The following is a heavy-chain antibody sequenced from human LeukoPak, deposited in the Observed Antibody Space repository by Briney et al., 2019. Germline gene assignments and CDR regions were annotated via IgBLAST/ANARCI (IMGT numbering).Heavy chain of an antibody. CDR1: GFTFSSYA. D-gene: IGHD5-12*01. Sequence: PGRSLRLSCAASGFTFSSYAMHWVRQAPGKGLEWVAVISYDGSNKYYADSVKGRFTISRDNSKNTLYLQMNSLRAEDTAVYYCARGGYETYYYYYGMDVWGQGTTVTVSS. CDR3: ARGGYETYYYYYGMDV. V-gene: IGHV3-30*04. J-gene: IGHJ6*02. CDR2: ISYDGSNK.